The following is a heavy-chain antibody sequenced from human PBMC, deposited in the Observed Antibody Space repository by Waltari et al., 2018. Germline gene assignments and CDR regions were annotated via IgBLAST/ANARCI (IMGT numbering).Heavy chain of an antibody. V-gene: IGHV4-59*01. CDR1: NGSINNFY. J-gene: IGHJ5*02. CDR3: ARGGLRYYDSGSQPYNWFGP. D-gene: IGHD3-10*01. Sequence: QVQLQESGPGLVKPSETLSLTCTVSNGSINNFYWSWIRQPPGKGLEWIGYAYFRWATTYNPALKSRVTIAVDTAKNQFPLKLTSVTAADTATYYCARGGLRYYDSGSQPYNWFGPWGQGIMVSVSS. CDR2: AYFRWAT.